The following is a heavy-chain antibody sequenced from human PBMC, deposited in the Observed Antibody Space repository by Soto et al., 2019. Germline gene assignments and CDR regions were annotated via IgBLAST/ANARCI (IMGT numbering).Heavy chain of an antibody. Sequence: QVQLQESGPGLVKPSETLSLTCTVSGSSISTYYWIWIRQPPGKGLEWIGVFYNGGTTNYSPSLKSRVTISVDTSKNQSSLKLNSVTAADTAVYYCARDGSERPATYWGQGILVTVSS. J-gene: IGHJ4*02. V-gene: IGHV4-59*01. CDR3: ARDGSERPATY. D-gene: IGHD3-10*01. CDR1: GSSISTYY. CDR2: FYNGGTT.